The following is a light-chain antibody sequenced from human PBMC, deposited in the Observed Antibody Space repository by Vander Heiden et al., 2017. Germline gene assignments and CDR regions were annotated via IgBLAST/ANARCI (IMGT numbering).Light chain of an antibody. CDR2: KAS. V-gene: IGKV1-5*03. CDR3: HQYNSYSPST. Sequence: DIQMTQSPSTLAASVGDRVTITCRASQNINNWLAWYQQRPGKAPKLLIYKASTLESGVDSRFSGSGSGTEFTLTISSLQPDDFATYYCHQYNSYSPSTFGQGTQVEIK. CDR1: QNINNW. J-gene: IGKJ1*01.